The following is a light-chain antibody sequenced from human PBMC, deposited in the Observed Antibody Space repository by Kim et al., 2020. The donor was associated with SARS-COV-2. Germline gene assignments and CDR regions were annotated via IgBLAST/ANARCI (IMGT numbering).Light chain of an antibody. CDR2: GKN. CDR3: NSRDSNDNVV. Sequence: VALGQTARITCQGDSLRSYYATWYQKKPGQAPILVIYGKNNRPSGIPDRFSGSSSGNTASLTITGTQAGDEADYYCNSRDSNDNVVFGGGTQLTVL. CDR1: SLRSYY. J-gene: IGLJ2*01. V-gene: IGLV3-19*01.